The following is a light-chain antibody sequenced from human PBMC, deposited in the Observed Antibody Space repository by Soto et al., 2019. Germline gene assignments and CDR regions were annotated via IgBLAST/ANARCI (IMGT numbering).Light chain of an antibody. J-gene: IGKJ1*01. CDR2: QVS. CDR3: VQFSPFPRT. V-gene: IGKV2-24*01. CDR1: QSLVYSDGNTY. Sequence: EIVMTQTPLSSPVTLGQPASISCRSSQSLVYSDGNTYLSWLQQRPGQPPRLLIYQVSNRFSGVPERFSGSGAGTDFTLKISRVEAEDVGGYYCVQFSPFPRTFGQGTKVEIK.